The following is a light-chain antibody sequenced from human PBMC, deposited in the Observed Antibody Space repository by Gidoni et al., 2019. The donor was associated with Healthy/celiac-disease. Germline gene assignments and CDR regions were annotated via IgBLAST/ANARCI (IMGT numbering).Light chain of an antibody. J-gene: IGLJ3*02. Sequence: QSALTQPASVSWSPGQSITISCTGTSSDVGGYHYVSWYQQHPGKAPKLMIYDVSNRPSGVSNRFSGSKSGNTASLTISGLQAEDEADYYCSSYTSSSTEVFGGGTKLTVL. CDR3: SSYTSSSTEV. CDR1: SSDVGGYHY. V-gene: IGLV2-14*03. CDR2: DVS.